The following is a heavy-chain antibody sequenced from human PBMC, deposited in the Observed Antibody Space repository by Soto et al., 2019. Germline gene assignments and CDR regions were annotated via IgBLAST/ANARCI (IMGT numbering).Heavy chain of an antibody. CDR3: ARDVGVLDY. V-gene: IGHV3-48*03. Sequence: EVQLLESGGGLVQPGGSLRLSCAASEFTFSSYEMNWVRQAPGKGLECVSYISSSGSTIYYADSVKGRFTISRDNAKNSLYLQMNSLRAEDTSLYYCARDVGVLDYWGPGTLVPVSS. D-gene: IGHD3-16*01. J-gene: IGHJ4*02. CDR1: EFTFSSYE. CDR2: ISSSGSTI.